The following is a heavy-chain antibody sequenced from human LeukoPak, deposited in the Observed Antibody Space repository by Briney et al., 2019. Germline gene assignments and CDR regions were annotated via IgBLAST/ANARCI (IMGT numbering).Heavy chain of an antibody. CDR3: ARRAPFSNWFDP. Sequence: SQTLSLTCTVSGASITNDDYYWSWIRQHPGKGLEWIGYIYFIGSTYYNPTLKSRASVSVDTSKSQFSLRLTSVTAADTAVYYCARRAPFSNWFDPWGKGTLVIVSS. D-gene: IGHD2-2*01. J-gene: IGHJ5*02. V-gene: IGHV4-31*03. CDR1: GASITNDDYY. CDR2: IYFIGST.